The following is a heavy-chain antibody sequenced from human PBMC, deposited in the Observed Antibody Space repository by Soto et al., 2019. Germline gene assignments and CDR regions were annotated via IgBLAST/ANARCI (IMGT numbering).Heavy chain of an antibody. CDR1: GFTFSGYD. Sequence: EVQLVESGGGLVQPGGSLRLSCAASGFTFSGYDMHWVRQPTGKGLEWVAAIAVSGKTYYSNSVKGRFTISRENGENSLYLQMNSLTAGDTAVYYCARELGMTGYWYFDLWGRGTLVTVSS. J-gene: IGHJ2*01. CDR3: ARELGMTGYWYFDL. CDR2: IAVSGKT. D-gene: IGHD3-16*01. V-gene: IGHV3-13*04.